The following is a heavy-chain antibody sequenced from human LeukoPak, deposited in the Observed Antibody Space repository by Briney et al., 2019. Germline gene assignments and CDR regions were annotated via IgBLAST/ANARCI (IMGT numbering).Heavy chain of an antibody. Sequence: SGTLSLTCTVSGGSISSSYWSWIRQPPGKGLEWLGYIYYSGSTNYNPSLKSRVTISVDTSKNQFSLKLTSVTAADTAVYYCARLYYDSSALDQWGQGTLVTVSS. CDR3: ARLYYDSSALDQ. CDR1: GGSISSSY. J-gene: IGHJ4*02. CDR2: IYYSGST. D-gene: IGHD3-22*01. V-gene: IGHV4-59*08.